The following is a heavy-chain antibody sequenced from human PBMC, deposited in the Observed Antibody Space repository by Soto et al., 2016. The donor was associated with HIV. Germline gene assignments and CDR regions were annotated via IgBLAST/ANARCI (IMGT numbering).Heavy chain of an antibody. Sequence: QVQLVQSGPEVKKPGASVKVSCKASGYAFTSYGISWVRQAPGQGLEWMGWISAYNGNANYAQKVQGRVTMTTDTSTTTAYMELRSLRSDDTAAYYCARDFSRPAFFYDSSGYSPFGYWGQGTLVTVSS. CDR2: ISAYNGNA. D-gene: IGHD3-22*01. J-gene: IGHJ4*02. V-gene: IGHV1-18*01. CDR1: GYAFTSYG. CDR3: ARDFSRPAFFYDSSGYSPFGY.